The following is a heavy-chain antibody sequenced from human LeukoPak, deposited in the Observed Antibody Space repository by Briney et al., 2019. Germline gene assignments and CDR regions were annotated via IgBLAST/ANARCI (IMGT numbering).Heavy chain of an antibody. CDR1: GFTFTNFA. CDR2: ITTDGAT. Sequence: ARSMRLSCAVYGFTFTNFAMMWVRQAPGKGLQWVSSITTDGATYYADSVRGRFMLSRDTSKNTLYLQMNSLTAEDTALYYCAKGAAAGLVDWFDPWGQGTLVTVSS. J-gene: IGHJ5*02. CDR3: AKGAAAGLVDWFDP. D-gene: IGHD6-25*01. V-gene: IGHV3-23*01.